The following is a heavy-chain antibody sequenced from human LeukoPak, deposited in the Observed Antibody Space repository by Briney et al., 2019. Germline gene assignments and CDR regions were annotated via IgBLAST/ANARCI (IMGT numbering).Heavy chain of an antibody. J-gene: IGHJ3*02. D-gene: IGHD3-22*01. V-gene: IGHV3-74*01. CDR3: ASSDYYDSSGYYADAFDI. Sequence: PGGSLRLSCAASGFTFSSYWMHWVRQAPGKGLVWVSRINSDASSTSYADSVKGRFTISRDNAKNSLYLQMNSLRAEDTAVYYCASSDYYDSSGYYADAFDIWGQGTMVTVSS. CDR1: GFTFSSYW. CDR2: INSDASST.